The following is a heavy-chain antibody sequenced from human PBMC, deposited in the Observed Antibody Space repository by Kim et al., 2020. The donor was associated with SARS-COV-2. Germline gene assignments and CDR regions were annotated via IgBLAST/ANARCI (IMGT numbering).Heavy chain of an antibody. CDR3: ARDRIGCCSSTSCSPYFDY. CDR2: IYYSGST. V-gene: IGHV4-59*01. Sequence: SETLSLTCTVSGGSISSYYWSWIRQPPGKGLEWIGYIYYSGSTNYNPSLKSRVTISVDTSKNQFSLKLSSVTAADTAVYYCARDRIGCCSSTSCSPYFDYWGQGTLVTVSS. D-gene: IGHD2-2*01. CDR1: GGSISSYY. J-gene: IGHJ4*02.